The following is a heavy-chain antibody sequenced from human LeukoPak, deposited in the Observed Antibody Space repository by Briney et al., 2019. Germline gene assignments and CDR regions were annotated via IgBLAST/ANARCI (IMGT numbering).Heavy chain of an antibody. D-gene: IGHD6-25*01. J-gene: IGHJ4*02. CDR1: GFTFSSYA. Sequence: SGGSLRLSCAASGFTFSSYAMSWVRQAPGKGLEWVSAISGSGSSTYYAGSVRGRFTTSRDNSKRTVYLQMNGLRVEDTAVYYCAPLAANIFDYWGQGTLVTASS. CDR3: APLAANIFDY. V-gene: IGHV3-23*01. CDR2: ISGSGSST.